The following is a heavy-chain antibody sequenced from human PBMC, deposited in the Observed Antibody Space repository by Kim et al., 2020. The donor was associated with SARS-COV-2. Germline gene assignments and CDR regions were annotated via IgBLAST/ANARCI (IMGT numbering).Heavy chain of an antibody. CDR2: INAGNGNT. CDR1: GYTFTSYA. Sequence: ASVKVSCKASGYTFTSYAMHWVRQAPGQRLEWMGWINAGNGNTQYSQKFQGRVTITRDTSASTAYMEPSSLRSEDTAVYYCARITAAAGPGAYGMDVWGQGTTVTVSS. J-gene: IGHJ6*02. D-gene: IGHD6-13*01. CDR3: ARITAAAGPGAYGMDV. V-gene: IGHV1-3*01.